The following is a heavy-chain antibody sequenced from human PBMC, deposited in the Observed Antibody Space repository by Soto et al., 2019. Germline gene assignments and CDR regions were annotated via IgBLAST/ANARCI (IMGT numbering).Heavy chain of an antibody. J-gene: IGHJ4*02. CDR1: GFTFSSYA. CDR2: ISGSGGST. V-gene: IGHV3-23*01. Sequence: PGGSLRLSCAASGFTFSSYAMSWVRQAPGKGLEWVSAISGSGGSTYYADSVKGRFTISRDNSKNTLYLQMNSLRAEDTAVYYCAKDPWIQLWLGTFDYWGQGTLVTGSS. D-gene: IGHD5-18*01. CDR3: AKDPWIQLWLGTFDY.